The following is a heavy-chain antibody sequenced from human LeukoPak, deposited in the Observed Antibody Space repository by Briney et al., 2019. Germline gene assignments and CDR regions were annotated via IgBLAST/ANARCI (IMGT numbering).Heavy chain of an antibody. D-gene: IGHD3-10*01. CDR1: GYTFTSYY. Sequence: GASVKVSCKASGYTFTSYYMHWVRQAPGQRLEWMGKINPSGGSTNYAQKFQGRVTITADESTSTAYMELSSLRSEDTAVYYCAGAMVRGVISAVFDYWGQGTLVTVSS. V-gene: IGHV1-46*01. CDR3: AGAMVRGVISAVFDY. J-gene: IGHJ4*02. CDR2: INPSGGST.